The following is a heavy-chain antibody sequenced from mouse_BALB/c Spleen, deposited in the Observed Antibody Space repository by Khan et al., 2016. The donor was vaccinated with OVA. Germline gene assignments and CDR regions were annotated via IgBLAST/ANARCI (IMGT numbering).Heavy chain of an antibody. CDR1: GFTFSSFV. D-gene: IGHD2-1*01. J-gene: IGHJ3*01. CDR2: ISSAATYT. Sequence: KLVVSGGVLLEPGGSLKLSCAASGFTFSSFVMSWVRQTPEKRLEWVATISSAATYTYYPDSVKGRFTISRDNAKYTLYLQMNSLRSDDTAIYYCANGNYGWFAYWGQGTLVTVST. V-gene: IGHV5-9-1*01. CDR3: ANGNYGWFAY.